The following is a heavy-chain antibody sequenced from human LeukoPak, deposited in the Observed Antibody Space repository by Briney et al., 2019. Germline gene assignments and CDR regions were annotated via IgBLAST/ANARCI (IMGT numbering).Heavy chain of an antibody. CDR1: GYTFTDDY. D-gene: IGHD3-9*01. Sequence: ASVKVSCKASGYTFTDDYIHWVRQAPGQGLEWMGWINVNSGGTNYAQKFYARVTMTRDTSISTAYMELGRLRSDDTAVFYCARSPHILTGENFDFWGQGTLVTVSS. CDR3: ARSPHILTGENFDF. CDR2: INVNSGGT. J-gene: IGHJ4*02. V-gene: IGHV1-2*02.